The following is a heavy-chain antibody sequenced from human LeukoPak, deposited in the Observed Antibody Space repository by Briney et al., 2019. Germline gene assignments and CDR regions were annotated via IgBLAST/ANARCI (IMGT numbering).Heavy chain of an antibody. J-gene: IGHJ6*03. D-gene: IGHD3-16*01. CDR2: INHSGST. CDR1: GGSFSGYY. Sequence: SETLSLTCAVYGGSFSGYYWSWIRQPPGKGLEWIGEINHSGSTNYNPSLKSRVTISIDPSKNQFSLKLSSVTAADTAVYYCARHDHDYVWGSPYMDAWGKGTTVTISS. V-gene: IGHV4-34*01. CDR3: ARHDHDYVWGSPYMDA.